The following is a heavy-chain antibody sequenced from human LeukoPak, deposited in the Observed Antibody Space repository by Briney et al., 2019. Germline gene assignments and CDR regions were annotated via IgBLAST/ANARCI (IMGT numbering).Heavy chain of an antibody. CDR3: ARNYYGSGFDY. CDR1: GGSFSGYY. D-gene: IGHD3-10*01. V-gene: IGHV4-34*01. CDR2: INHSGST. Sequence: SETLSLTCAVYGGSFSGYYWSWIRQPPGKGLGWIGEINHSGSTNYNPSLKSRVTISVDTSKNQFSLKLSSVTAADTAVYYCARNYYGSGFDYWGQGTLVTVSS. J-gene: IGHJ4*02.